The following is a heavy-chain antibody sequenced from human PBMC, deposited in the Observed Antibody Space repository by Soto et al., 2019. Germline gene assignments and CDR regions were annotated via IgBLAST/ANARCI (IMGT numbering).Heavy chain of an antibody. J-gene: IGHJ6*02. CDR2: INPSGGST. CDR3: ARDLIVVVVAATGYGMDV. V-gene: IGHV1-46*01. Sequence: GASVKVSCKASGYTFTSYYMHWVRQAPGQGLEWMGIINPSGGSTSYAQKFQGRVTMTRDTSTSTVYMELSSLRSEDTAVYYCARDLIVVVVAATGYGMDVWGQGTTVTVSS. CDR1: GYTFTSYY. D-gene: IGHD2-15*01.